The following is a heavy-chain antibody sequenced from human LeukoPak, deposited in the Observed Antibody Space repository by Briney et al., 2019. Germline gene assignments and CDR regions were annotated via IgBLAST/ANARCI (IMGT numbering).Heavy chain of an antibody. V-gene: IGHV3-30*03. CDR2: ISYDGSNK. CDR3: ARDWAPSIRSGSYPDY. CDR1: GFTFSSYG. Sequence: PGGSLRLSCAASGFTFSSYGMHWVRQAPGKGLEWVAVISYDGSNKYYADSVKGRFTISRDNSKNTLYLQMNSLRAEDTAVYYCARDWAPSIRSGSYPDYWGQGTLVTVSS. D-gene: IGHD3-10*01. J-gene: IGHJ4*02.